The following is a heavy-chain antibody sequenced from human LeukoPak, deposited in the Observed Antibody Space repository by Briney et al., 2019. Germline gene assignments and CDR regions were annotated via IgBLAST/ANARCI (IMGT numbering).Heavy chain of an antibody. CDR1: GFTFSSNW. D-gene: IGHD2-2*01. CDR3: AKDAPVVVVPAAMFDV. V-gene: IGHV3-74*01. Sequence: PGGSLRLSCAASGFTFSSNWMHWVRQAPGKGLVWVSRISSDGRSTNYADSVKGRFTISRDNAKNTLYLQMNSLRAEDTAVYYCAKDAPVVVVPAAMFDVWGQGTTVTVSS. CDR2: ISSDGRST. J-gene: IGHJ6*02.